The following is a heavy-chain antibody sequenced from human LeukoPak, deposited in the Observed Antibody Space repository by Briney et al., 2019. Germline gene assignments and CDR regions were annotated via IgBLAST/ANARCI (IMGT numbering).Heavy chain of an antibody. Sequence: ASVKVSCKASGGTFSSYAISWVRQAPGQGLEWMGGIIPIFGTANYAQKFQGRVTITTDESTSTAYMELSSLRSEDTAVYYCAREGYCSSTSCYSVYWGQGTLDTVSS. CDR1: GGTFSSYA. V-gene: IGHV1-69*05. D-gene: IGHD2-2*02. J-gene: IGHJ4*02. CDR3: AREGYCSSTSCYSVY. CDR2: IIPIFGTA.